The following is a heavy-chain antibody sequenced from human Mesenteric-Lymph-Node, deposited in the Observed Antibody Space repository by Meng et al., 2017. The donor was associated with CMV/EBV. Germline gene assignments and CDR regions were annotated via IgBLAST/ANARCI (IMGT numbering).Heavy chain of an antibody. J-gene: IGHJ4*02. D-gene: IGHD2-2*01. V-gene: IGHV3-33*01. CDR1: FSSYD. CDR2: IWYDGINK. Sequence: FSSYDMHWVRQAPGKGLEWVAVIWYDGINKYYIDSVKGRSTISRDNCKKTLYLQMNSLRAEDTALYYCARDSGTYCSSPICYTRLPDYWGQGTLVTVSS. CDR3: ARDSGTYCSSPICYTRLPDY.